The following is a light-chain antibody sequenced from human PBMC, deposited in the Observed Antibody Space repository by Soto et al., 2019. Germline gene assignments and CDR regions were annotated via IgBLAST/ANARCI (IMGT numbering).Light chain of an antibody. CDR3: QQNYSTLSIT. CDR1: ENIARH. CDR2: AAS. V-gene: IGKV1-39*01. J-gene: IGKJ5*01. Sequence: DIQMTQSPSSLSASVGDRVTITCRASENIARHLNWYQQKPGKAPKLLIYAASSLENGVPTRFRGGGSGTDFTLTISNLQPEDFATYYCQQNYSTLSITFGQGTRLEIK.